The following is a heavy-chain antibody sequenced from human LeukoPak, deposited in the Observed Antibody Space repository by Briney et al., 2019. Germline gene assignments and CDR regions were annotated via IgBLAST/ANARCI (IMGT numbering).Heavy chain of an antibody. J-gene: IGHJ4*02. CDR3: SKDRLRSSFDY. CDR2: ISSDGIHT. Sequence: GGSRRLSCAASGFTFSSNTMNWVRQAPGKGLEWVSSISSDGIHTFYADPVKGRFTISRDNAKNSLYLQMNSLRDEDTAVYYCSKDRLRSSFDYWGQGILVTVSS. D-gene: IGHD6-6*01. CDR1: GFTFSSNT. V-gene: IGHV3-21*01.